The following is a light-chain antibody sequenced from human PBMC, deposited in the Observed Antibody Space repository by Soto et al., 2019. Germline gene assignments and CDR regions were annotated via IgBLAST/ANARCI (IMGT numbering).Light chain of an antibody. Sequence: EIVLTQSPGTLSLSPGERATLSCRASQSVSSKYLAWYQEKPGQAPRVLIYGTSIRASGVPERFSGGGSGTDFTLTITRLEPEDFAVYYCQQYGSSLFTFGPGTKVDFK. CDR3: QQYGSSLFT. CDR1: QSVSSKY. J-gene: IGKJ3*01. V-gene: IGKV3-20*01. CDR2: GTS.